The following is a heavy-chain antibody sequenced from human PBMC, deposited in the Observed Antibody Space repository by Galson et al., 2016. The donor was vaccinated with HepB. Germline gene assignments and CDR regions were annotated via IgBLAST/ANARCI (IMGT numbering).Heavy chain of an antibody. CDR1: GFAFSTYV. V-gene: IGHV3-23*01. Sequence: SLRLSCAASGFAFSTYVMSWVRQAPGKGLEWVSAISGSGGSTYYADSVKGRFTISRDNSKNTLYLQMNSLRAEDTAVYYCAKEFCDYVWGNYRPRPVDYWGQGTLVTVSS. D-gene: IGHD3-16*02. J-gene: IGHJ4*02. CDR2: ISGSGGST. CDR3: AKEFCDYVWGNYRPRPVDY.